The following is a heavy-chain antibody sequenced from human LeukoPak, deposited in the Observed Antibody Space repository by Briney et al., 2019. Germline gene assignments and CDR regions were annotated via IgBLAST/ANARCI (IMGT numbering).Heavy chain of an antibody. CDR2: IYSGGST. CDR1: GFTVSSNY. Sequence: GGSLRLSCAASGFTVSSNYMSGVRQAPGKGLEWVSVIYSGGSTYYADSVKGRFTISRDNSKNTLYLQMNSLRAEDTAVYYCAREVTYDGSGFVWGQGTTVTVSS. CDR3: AREVTYDGSGFV. V-gene: IGHV3-66*01. D-gene: IGHD3-3*01. J-gene: IGHJ6*02.